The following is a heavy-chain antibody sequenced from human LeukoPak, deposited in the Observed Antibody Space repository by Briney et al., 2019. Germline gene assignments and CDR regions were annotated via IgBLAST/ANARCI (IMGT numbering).Heavy chain of an antibody. CDR3: AREGPREFRYFDY. V-gene: IGHV3-7*01. J-gene: IGHJ4*02. CDR1: GFTFSSNW. CDR2: IKQDGSEK. D-gene: IGHD3-10*01. Sequence: PGGSLRLSCAASGFTFSSNWMSWVRQAPGKGLEWVANIKQDGSEKYYVDSVKGRFTISRDNAKNSLYLQTNSLRAEDTAVYYCAREGPREFRYFDYWGQGTLVTVSS.